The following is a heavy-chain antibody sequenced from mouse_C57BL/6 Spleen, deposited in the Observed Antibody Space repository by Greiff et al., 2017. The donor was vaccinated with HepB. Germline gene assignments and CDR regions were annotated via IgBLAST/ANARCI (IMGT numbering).Heavy chain of an antibody. CDR1: GFTFSSYA. D-gene: IGHD1-1*01. V-gene: IGHV5-4*01. CDR2: ISDGGSYT. J-gene: IGHJ4*01. CDR3: ARYGSTFYYAMDY. Sequence: EVQLVESGGGLVKPGGSLKLSCAASGFTFSSYAMSWVRQTPEKRLEWVATISDGGSYTYYPDNVKGRFTISRDNAKNNLYLQMSHLKSEDTAMYYCARYGSTFYYAMDYWGQGTSVTVSS.